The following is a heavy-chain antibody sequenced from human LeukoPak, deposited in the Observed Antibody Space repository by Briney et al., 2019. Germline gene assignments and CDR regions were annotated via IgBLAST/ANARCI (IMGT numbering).Heavy chain of an antibody. D-gene: IGHD3-16*02. V-gene: IGHV3-33*01. CDR3: ARARTFGGVIVIPYYFDY. Sequence: GRSLRLSCAASGSTFSSYGMHWVRQAPGKGLEWVALIWYDGSNEYHADSVKGRFTISRDNSKNTLYLQMNSLRAEDTAVYYCARARTFGGVIVIPYYFDYWGQGTLVTVSS. CDR2: IWYDGSNE. J-gene: IGHJ4*02. CDR1: GSTFSSYG.